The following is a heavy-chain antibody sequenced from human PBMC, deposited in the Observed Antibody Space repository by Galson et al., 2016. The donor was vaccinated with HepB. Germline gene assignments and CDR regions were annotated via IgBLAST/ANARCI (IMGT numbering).Heavy chain of an antibody. CDR3: ARIGRGSSYTLGYFDL. CDR2: IGTLHDS. V-gene: IGHV3-13*04. CDR1: GFTFRSYD. Sequence: SLRLSCAASGFTFRSYDMSWVRQSTGKGLEWVAAIGTLHDSFFPDSVQGRFSISRENVKNSLYLQLNRPRAGDTAVYYCARIGRGSSYTLGYFDLWGRGTLVTVSS. D-gene: IGHD6-13*01. J-gene: IGHJ2*01.